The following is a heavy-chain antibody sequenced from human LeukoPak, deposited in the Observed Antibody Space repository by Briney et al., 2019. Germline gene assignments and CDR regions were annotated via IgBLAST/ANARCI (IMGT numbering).Heavy chain of an antibody. CDR2: IKQDGSEK. CDR1: GFTFSSYW. J-gene: IGHJ5*02. CDR3: ARDCYCSGGSCYEYNWFDP. Sequence: GGSLRLSCAASGFTFSSYWMSWVRQAPGKGLEWVANIKQDGSEKYYVDSVEGRFTISRDNAKNSLYLQMNSLRAEDTAVYYCARDCYCSGGSCYEYNWFDPWGQGTLVTVSS. D-gene: IGHD2-15*01. V-gene: IGHV3-7*03.